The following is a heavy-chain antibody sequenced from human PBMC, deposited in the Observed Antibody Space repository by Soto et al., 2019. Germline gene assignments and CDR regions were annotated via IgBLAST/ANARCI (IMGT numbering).Heavy chain of an antibody. D-gene: IGHD3-16*01. CDR2: INGGGGT. V-gene: IGHV3-48*03. J-gene: IGHJ4*02. CDR1: GFPFSSFE. CDR3: VGGGLSYFDY. Sequence: VQVVESGGGSVQPRESLRLSCAASGFPFSSFEMNWVRQAPGKGLEWLSYINGGGGTYYADSVKGRFTISRDNAKNSLYLQMSSLRAEDTAVYFCVGGGLSYFDYWGQGALVTVSS.